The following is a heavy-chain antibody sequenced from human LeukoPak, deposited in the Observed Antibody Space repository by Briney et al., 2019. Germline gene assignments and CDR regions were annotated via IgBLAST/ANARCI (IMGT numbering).Heavy chain of an antibody. V-gene: IGHV3-23*01. Sequence: GGSLRLSCAASGFTFSTYAMSWVRQAPGKGLEWVSVISGSGGSTCYADSVKGRFTISRDNSKNTVYLQMNSLRAEDTAVYYCAKAVVASTHAPLDYWGQGTLVTVSS. D-gene: IGHD2-15*01. CDR3: AKAVVASTHAPLDY. J-gene: IGHJ4*02. CDR1: GFTFSTYA. CDR2: ISGSGGST.